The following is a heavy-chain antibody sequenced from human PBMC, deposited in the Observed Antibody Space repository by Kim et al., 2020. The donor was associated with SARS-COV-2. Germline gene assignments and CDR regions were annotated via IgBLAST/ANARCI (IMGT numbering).Heavy chain of an antibody. V-gene: IGHV1-3*01. D-gene: IGHD3-9*01. CDR3: ARAGRNYDILTGPNPFDY. CDR1: GYTFTSYA. CDR2: INAGNGNT. Sequence: ASVKVSCKASGYTFTSYAMHWVRQAPGQRLEWMGWINAGNGNTKYSQKFQGRVTITRDTSASTAYMELSSLRSEDTAVYYCARAGRNYDILTGPNPFDYWGQGTLVTVSS. J-gene: IGHJ4*02.